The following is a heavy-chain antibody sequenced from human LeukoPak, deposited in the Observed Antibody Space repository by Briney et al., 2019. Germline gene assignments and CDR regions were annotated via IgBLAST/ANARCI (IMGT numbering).Heavy chain of an antibody. CDR2: IYYSGST. CDR3: ARDQSWYYYHSSGNFDS. Sequence: SETLSLTCTVSGGSISSYYWSWIRQPPGKGLEWIGGIYYSGSTNYNPSFKSRVTISVDTSKNQFSLKMSSVTAADTAVYYCARDQSWYYYHSSGNFDSWGQGTLVTVSS. CDR1: GGSISSYY. J-gene: IGHJ4*02. D-gene: IGHD3-22*01. V-gene: IGHV4-59*12.